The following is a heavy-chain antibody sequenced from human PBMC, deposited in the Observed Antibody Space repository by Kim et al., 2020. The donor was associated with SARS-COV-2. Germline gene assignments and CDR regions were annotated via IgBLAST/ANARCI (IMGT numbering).Heavy chain of an antibody. V-gene: IGHV3-30-3*01. Sequence: GGSLRLSCAASGFTFSRYAMHWVRQAPGKGLEWVAVISYDGSNKYYIDSVKGRFTISRDNSKNALFLQMDSLRAEDTAVYFWVRDWGFDYWGQGTLVTVS. J-gene: IGHJ4*02. CDR1: GFTFSRYA. CDR2: ISYDGSNK. D-gene: IGHD3-16*01. CDR3: VRDWGFDY.